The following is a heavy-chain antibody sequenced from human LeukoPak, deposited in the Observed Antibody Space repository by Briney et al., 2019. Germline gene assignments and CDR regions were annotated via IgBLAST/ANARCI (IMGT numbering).Heavy chain of an antibody. D-gene: IGHD6-13*01. Sequence: SETLSLTCTVSGGSISNYYWSWIRQPPGKGLEWIGYIYYSRTTNYNPSLKSRVTISVDTSKNQFSLKLNSVTAADTAVYYCARGVYIAAAQYGYWGQGTLVTVSS. CDR2: IYYSRTT. CDR1: GGSISNYY. CDR3: ARGVYIAAAQYGY. J-gene: IGHJ4*02. V-gene: IGHV4-59*01.